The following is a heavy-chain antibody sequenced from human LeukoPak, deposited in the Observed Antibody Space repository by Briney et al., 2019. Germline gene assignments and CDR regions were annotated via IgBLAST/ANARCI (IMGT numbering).Heavy chain of an antibody. D-gene: IGHD1-26*01. CDR3: ARLGSYSDH. V-gene: IGHV4-59*08. Sequence: SETLSLTCTVSGGSISNSYWSWIRQPPGKGLEWIGFFHDSESTHYNPSLKSRVTTSLATSKNQFSLKLSSVTAADTAVYYCARLGSYSDHWGQGTLVTVSS. J-gene: IGHJ4*02. CDR2: FHDSEST. CDR1: GGSISNSY.